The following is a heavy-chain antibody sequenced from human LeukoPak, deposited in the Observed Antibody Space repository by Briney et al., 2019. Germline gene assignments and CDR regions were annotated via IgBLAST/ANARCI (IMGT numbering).Heavy chain of an antibody. Sequence: PSETLSLTCTVSGYSISSGYYWGWIRQPPGKGLEWIGSIYHSGSTYYNPSLKSRVTISVDTSKNQFSLKLSSVTAADTAVYYCAREADFVVVPAAIIDYWGQGTLVTVSS. J-gene: IGHJ4*02. V-gene: IGHV4-38-2*02. CDR3: AREADFVVVPAAIIDY. CDR2: IYHSGST. D-gene: IGHD2-2*01. CDR1: GYSISSGYY.